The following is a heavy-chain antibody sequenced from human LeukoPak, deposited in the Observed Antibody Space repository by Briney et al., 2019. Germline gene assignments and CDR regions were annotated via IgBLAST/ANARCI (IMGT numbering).Heavy chain of an antibody. D-gene: IGHD3-22*01. CDR2: INPSGGST. J-gene: IGHJ5*02. CDR3: ARGPPGRVYDSSKRGLFDP. V-gene: IGHV1-46*01. Sequence: ASVTVSCKASGYTFSSYYMHWVRQAPGQGLEWMAIINPSGGSTTYAQKFQGRVTVTRDTSTSTVFMDLSSLRSEDTAVYYCARGPPGRVYDSSKRGLFDPWGQGTLVTVSS. CDR1: GYTFSSYY.